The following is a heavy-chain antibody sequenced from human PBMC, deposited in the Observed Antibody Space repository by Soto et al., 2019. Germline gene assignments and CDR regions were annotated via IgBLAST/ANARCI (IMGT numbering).Heavy chain of an antibody. D-gene: IGHD2-15*01. CDR1: GDSLTNNHW. J-gene: IGHJ4*02. CDR2: IGHTGRP. Sequence: QLQLRESGPGLVQPSGTLSLTCDVSGDSLTNNHWWSWVRQAPGKGLEWIGEIGHTGRPNYNPSLKSRVAISIDTSKNQFSLNLSSVPAADTAVYYCVRDSRTGCSSINCYMHWGQGTLVTVSS. CDR3: VRDSRTGCSSINCYMH. V-gene: IGHV4-4*02.